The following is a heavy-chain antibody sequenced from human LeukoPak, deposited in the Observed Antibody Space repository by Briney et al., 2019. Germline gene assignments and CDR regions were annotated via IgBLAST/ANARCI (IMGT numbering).Heavy chain of an antibody. CDR1: GGSISGYF. D-gene: IGHD3-3*01. Sequence: SETLSLTCSVSGGSISGYFRSWIRQPAGKGLEWIGRVYTGGSINYNPSLKSRVTISLDTSRSQFSLKLTSVTAADTAVYYCARDPVLEHYFDYWGQGTLVTVSS. CDR3: ARDPVLEHYFDY. J-gene: IGHJ4*02. V-gene: IGHV4-4*07. CDR2: VYTGGSI.